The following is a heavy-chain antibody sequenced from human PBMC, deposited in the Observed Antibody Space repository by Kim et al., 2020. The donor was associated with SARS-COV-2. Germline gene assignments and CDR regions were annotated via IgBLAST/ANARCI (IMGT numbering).Heavy chain of an antibody. Sequence: SETLSLTCTVSGDSITSSDWGWIRQTPGKGLEWIGYISYSGSTNYSPSLKSRVTILVDISKNHFSLKLISLTAADTAIYYCARLGRLLHITTFRDHYYMDVWGKGTTVTVSS. V-gene: IGHV4-59*08. CDR2: ISYSGST. CDR1: GDSITSSD. D-gene: IGHD2-21*01. J-gene: IGHJ6*03. CDR3: ARLGRLLHITTFRDHYYMDV.